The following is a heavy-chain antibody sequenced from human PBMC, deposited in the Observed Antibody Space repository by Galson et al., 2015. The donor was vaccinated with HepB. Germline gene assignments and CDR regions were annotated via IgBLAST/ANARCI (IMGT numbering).Heavy chain of an antibody. CDR2: ISSSGSTI. V-gene: IGHV3-48*03. CDR1: GFTFSSYE. CDR3: ASLEVDTAMVTPPDY. D-gene: IGHD5-18*01. J-gene: IGHJ4*02. Sequence: SLRLSCAASGFTFSSYEMNWVRQAPGKGLEWVSYISSSGSTIYYADSVRGRFTISRDNAKNSLYLQMNSLRAEDTAVYYCASLEVDTAMVTPPDYWGQGTLATVSS.